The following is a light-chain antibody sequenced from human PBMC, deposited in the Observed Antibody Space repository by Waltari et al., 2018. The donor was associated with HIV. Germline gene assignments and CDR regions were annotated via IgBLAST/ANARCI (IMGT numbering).Light chain of an antibody. CDR3: QVWDSSSDHWV. J-gene: IGLJ3*02. CDR2: YDS. Sequence: SYVLPHPPSGSVPPGKRAGITGGGNNMGRKRVHWYQQKPGQAPVLVIYYDSDRPSGIPERFSGSNSGNTATLTISRVEAGDEADYYCQVWDSSSDHWVFGGGTKLTVL. CDR1: NMGRKR. V-gene: IGLV3-21*04.